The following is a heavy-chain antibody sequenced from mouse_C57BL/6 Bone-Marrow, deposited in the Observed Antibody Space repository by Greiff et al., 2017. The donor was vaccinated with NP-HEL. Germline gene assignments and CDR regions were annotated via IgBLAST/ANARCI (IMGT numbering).Heavy chain of an antibody. CDR1: GYSFTGYY. CDR2: INPSTGGT. Sequence: EVQLQQSGPELVKPGASVKISCKASGYSFTGYYMNWVKQSPEKSLEWIGEINPSTGGTTYNQKFKAKATLTVDKSSSTAYMQLKSLTSEDSAVYYCARDRLRSYFDYWGQGTTLTVSS. D-gene: IGHD1-1*01. CDR3: ARDRLRSYFDY. J-gene: IGHJ2*01. V-gene: IGHV1-42*01.